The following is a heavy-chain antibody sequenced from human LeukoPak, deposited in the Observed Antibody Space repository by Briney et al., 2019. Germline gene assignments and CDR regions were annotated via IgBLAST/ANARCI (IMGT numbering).Heavy chain of an antibody. CDR1: GGSISGYY. V-gene: IGHV4-59*01. J-gene: IGHJ4*02. D-gene: IGHD3-3*01. CDR3: ARGVTIFGVVNKLDY. Sequence: SETLSLTCTVSGGSISGYYWSWIRQPPGKGLEWIGYIYYSGSTNYNPSLKSRVTISVDTSKNQFSLKLSSVTAADTAVYYCARGVTIFGVVNKLDYWGQGTLVTVSS. CDR2: IYYSGST.